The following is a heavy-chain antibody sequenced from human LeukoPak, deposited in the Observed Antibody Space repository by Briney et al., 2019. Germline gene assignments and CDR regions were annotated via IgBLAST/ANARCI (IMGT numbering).Heavy chain of an antibody. Sequence: SSETLSLTCAVYGGSFRGYYWSWIRQPPGKGLEWIGEINHSGSSNYNPSLKSRVTISLDTSKNQFSLNLSSVTAADTAVYYCARLKTSIAAAGREAWGQGTLVTVSS. CDR3: ARLKTSIAAAGREA. D-gene: IGHD6-13*01. V-gene: IGHV4-34*01. J-gene: IGHJ5*02. CDR1: GGSFRGYY. CDR2: INHSGSS.